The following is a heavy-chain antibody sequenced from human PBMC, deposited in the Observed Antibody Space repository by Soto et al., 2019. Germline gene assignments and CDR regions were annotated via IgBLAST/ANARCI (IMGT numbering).Heavy chain of an antibody. J-gene: IGHJ6*02. CDR2: IYPGDSDT. CDR3: ASRGQQRSAYPIRPGPNHYGMGS. CDR1: GYKFTSKW. D-gene: IGHD2-21*01. V-gene: IGHV5-51*01. Sequence: GESLKISCKGSGYKFTSKWIGWVRQTPGKGLEWMGIIYPGDSDTRYSPSFQGQVTISADKSISTAYLQWGGLKASDTAMYYCASRGQQRSAYPIRPGPNHYGMGSRGQGTPVTVSS.